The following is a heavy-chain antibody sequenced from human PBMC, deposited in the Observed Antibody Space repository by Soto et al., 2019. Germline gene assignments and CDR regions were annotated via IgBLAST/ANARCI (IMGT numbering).Heavy chain of an antibody. D-gene: IGHD2-2*02. CDR3: ARVEVVPAAIRGGYYYYGMDV. CDR2: IYSGGST. CDR1: GFTVSSNY. Sequence: GGSLRLFCAASGFTVSSNYMSWVRQAPGKGLEWVSVIYSGGSTYYADSVKGRFTISRDNSKNTLYLQMNSLRAEDTAVYYCARVEVVPAAIRGGYYYYGMDVWGQGTTVTVSS. V-gene: IGHV3-53*01. J-gene: IGHJ6*02.